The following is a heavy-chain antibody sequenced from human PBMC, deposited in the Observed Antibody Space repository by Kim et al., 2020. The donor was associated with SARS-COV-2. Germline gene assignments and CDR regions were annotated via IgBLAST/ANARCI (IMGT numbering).Heavy chain of an antibody. Sequence: SETLSLTCTVSGGSISSGGYYWSWIRQHPGKGLEWIGYIYYSGSTYYNPSLKSRVTISVDTSKNQFSLKLSSVTAADTAVYYCARDLFPIGATEPSGWFDPWGQGTLVTVSS. V-gene: IGHV4-31*03. CDR1: GGSISSGGYY. D-gene: IGHD5-12*01. J-gene: IGHJ5*02. CDR2: IYYSGST. CDR3: ARDLFPIGATEPSGWFDP.